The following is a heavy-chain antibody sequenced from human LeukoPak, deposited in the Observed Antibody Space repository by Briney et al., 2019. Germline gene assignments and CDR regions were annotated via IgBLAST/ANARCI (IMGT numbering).Heavy chain of an antibody. CDR2: INHSGST. CDR1: GGSFGGYL. Sequence: SETLSLTCAVYGGSFGGYLWSWIRQPPGKGLEWIGEINHSGSTNYNPSLKSRVTISGDTSKNQFSLKLRSVTAADTAVYYCARAETGMVRGVIANWGQGTLVTVSS. V-gene: IGHV4-34*01. D-gene: IGHD3-10*01. CDR3: ARAETGMVRGVIAN. J-gene: IGHJ4*02.